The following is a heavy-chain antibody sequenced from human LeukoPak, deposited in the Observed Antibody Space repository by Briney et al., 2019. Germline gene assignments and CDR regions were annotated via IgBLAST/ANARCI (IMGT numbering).Heavy chain of an antibody. CDR3: TRGLGAIRGGWFDP. D-gene: IGHD1-26*01. V-gene: IGHV3-30-3*01. J-gene: IGHJ5*02. Sequence: GRSLRLSCAASGFTFRSYGMHWVRQAPGKGLEWGAVISYDGSNKYYADSVKGRFTISRDNSKNTLYLQMTSLRPEDTAVYYCTRGLGAIRGGWFDPWGQGTLVTVSS. CDR2: ISYDGSNK. CDR1: GFTFRSYG.